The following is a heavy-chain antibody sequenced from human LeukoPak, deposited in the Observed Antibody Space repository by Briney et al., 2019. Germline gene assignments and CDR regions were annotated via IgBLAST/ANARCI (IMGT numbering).Heavy chain of an antibody. V-gene: IGHV3-23*01. J-gene: IGHJ4*02. D-gene: IGHD6-13*01. CDR1: GFTSSSYA. CDR3: AKPPYSSSWYQDY. CDR2: ISGSGGST. Sequence: PGGSLRLSCAASGFTSSSYAMSWVRQAPGKGLEWVSAISGSGGSTYYADSVKGRFTISRDNSKNTLYLQMNSLRAEDTAVYYCAKPPYSSSWYQDYWGQGTLVTVSS.